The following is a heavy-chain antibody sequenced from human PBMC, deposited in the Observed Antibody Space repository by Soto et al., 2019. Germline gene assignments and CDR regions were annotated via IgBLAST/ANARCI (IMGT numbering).Heavy chain of an antibody. V-gene: IGHV3-7*01. J-gene: IGHJ6*02. CDR3: ARDSGTYWNYGYYYYGMDV. CDR2: IKQDGSEK. D-gene: IGHD1-7*01. Sequence: PGGSLRLSCAASGFTFSSYWMSWVRQAPGKGLEWVANIKQDGSEKYYVDSVKGRFTISRDNAKNSLYLQMNSLRAEDTAVYYCARDSGTYWNYGYYYYGMDVWGQGTTVTVSS. CDR1: GFTFSSYW.